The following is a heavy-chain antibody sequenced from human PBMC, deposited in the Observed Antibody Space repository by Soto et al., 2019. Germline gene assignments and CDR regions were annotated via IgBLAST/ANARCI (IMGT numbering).Heavy chain of an antibody. D-gene: IGHD6-6*01. CDR1: GFTFSSYG. CDR3: AKVLEQLASYCYYGMDV. Sequence: ESGGGVVQPGRSLRLSCAASGFTFSSYGMHWVRQAPGKGLEWVAVISYDGSNKYYADSVKGRFTISRDNSKNTLYLQMNSLRAEDTAVYYCAKVLEQLASYCYYGMDVWGQGTTVTVSS. J-gene: IGHJ6*02. V-gene: IGHV3-30*18. CDR2: ISYDGSNK.